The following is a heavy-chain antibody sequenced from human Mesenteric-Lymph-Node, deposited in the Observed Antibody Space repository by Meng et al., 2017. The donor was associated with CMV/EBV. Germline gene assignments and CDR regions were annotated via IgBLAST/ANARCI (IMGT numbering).Heavy chain of an antibody. Sequence: SETLSLTCTVSGGSMSSYSWSWIRQPAGKGLKCIDTSGSTNYNPSLKSRVTISVDTSKNQFSLKLSSVTAADTAVYYCAGLSGYRGAVDYWGQGTLVTVSS. J-gene: IGHJ4*02. V-gene: IGHV4-4*07. CDR3: AGLSGYRGAVDY. D-gene: IGHD3-3*01. CDR1: GGSMSSYS. CDR2: TSGST.